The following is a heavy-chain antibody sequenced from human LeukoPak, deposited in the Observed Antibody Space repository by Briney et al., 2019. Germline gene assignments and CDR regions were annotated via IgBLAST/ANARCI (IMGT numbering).Heavy chain of an antibody. CDR1: GYTFTGHY. Sequence: ASVKVSCKASGYTFTGHYMHWVRQAPGQGLEWMGWIYPKSGGTNYAQKFQSRVTMTRDTSITTAFTELNILKSDDTAVYYCVRDGYSGGAFDIWGQGTMATVSS. D-gene: IGHD5-12*01. CDR3: VRDGYSGGAFDI. V-gene: IGHV1-2*02. J-gene: IGHJ3*02. CDR2: IYPKSGGT.